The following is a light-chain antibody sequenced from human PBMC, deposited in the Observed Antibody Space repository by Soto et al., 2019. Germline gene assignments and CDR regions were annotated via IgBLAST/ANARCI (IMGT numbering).Light chain of an antibody. Sequence: QSALPQPASVSGSPGQSITISCIGTISDLGTYDLVSWYRQHPGKAPQPMIYEGSKRPSGVSNRFSGSKSGNTASLTISGLQADDEADYYCCSYTHSGSYVFGTGNKVTIL. CDR1: ISDLGTYDL. CDR2: EGS. J-gene: IGLJ1*01. V-gene: IGLV2-23*01. CDR3: CSYTHSGSYV.